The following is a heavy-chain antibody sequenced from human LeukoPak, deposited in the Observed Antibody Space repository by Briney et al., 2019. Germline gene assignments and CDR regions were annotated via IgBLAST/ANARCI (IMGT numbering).Heavy chain of an antibody. Sequence: SETLSLTCAVYGGSFSGYYWSWIRHPSWKRLECIGEINHSGSTNYNPSLKSRVTISVDTSKNQFSLKLSSVAAADTAVYYCARPLLTSDYGDSLGYFDPWGRGTLVTVSS. V-gene: IGHV4-34*01. CDR2: INHSGST. CDR1: GGSFSGYY. CDR3: ARPLLTSDYGDSLGYFDP. D-gene: IGHD4-17*01. J-gene: IGHJ2*01.